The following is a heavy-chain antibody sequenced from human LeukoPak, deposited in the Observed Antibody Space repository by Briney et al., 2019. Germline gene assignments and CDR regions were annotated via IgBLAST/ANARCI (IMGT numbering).Heavy chain of an antibody. CDR1: GFTFSSYW. CDR3: ASQLLSYYYYGMDV. Sequence: TGGSLRLSCAASGFTFSSYWMSWVRQAPGKGLGWVANIKQDGSEKYYVDSVKGRFTISRDNAKNSLYLQMNSLRAEDTAVYYCASQLLSYYYYGMDVWGQGTTVTVSS. V-gene: IGHV3-7*03. J-gene: IGHJ6*02. CDR2: IKQDGSEK. D-gene: IGHD2-2*01.